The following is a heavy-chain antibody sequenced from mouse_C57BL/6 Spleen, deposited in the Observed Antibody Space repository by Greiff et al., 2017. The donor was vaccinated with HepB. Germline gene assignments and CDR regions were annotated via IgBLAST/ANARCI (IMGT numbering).Heavy chain of an antibody. CDR3: SRPLYYSNYLDD. CDR2: IYPGDGDT. Sequence: QVQLKQSGAELVKPGASVKISCKASGYAFSSYWMNWVKQRPGKGLEWIGQIYPGDGDTNYNGKFKGKATLTADKSSSTAYMQLSSLTSEDSAVYFCSRPLYYSNYLDDWGQGTTLTVSS. J-gene: IGHJ2*01. D-gene: IGHD2-5*01. CDR1: GYAFSSYW. V-gene: IGHV1-80*01.